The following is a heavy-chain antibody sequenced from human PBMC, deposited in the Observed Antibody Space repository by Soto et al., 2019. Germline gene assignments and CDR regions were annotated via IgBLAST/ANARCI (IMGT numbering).Heavy chain of an antibody. CDR1: GYTFTTYA. CDR2: INAGNGNT. V-gene: IGHV1-3*01. CDR3: ARGPAGGGSGWVHWIGPYYFDS. J-gene: IGHJ4*02. Sequence: GASVKVSCKASGYTFTTYAFHWVRQAPGQRHEWMGWINAGNGNTKYSERFQGRVTITRDTPASTVYMELNSLTSEDTAVYSCARGPAGGGSGWVHWIGPYYFDSWGQGTLVTVSS. D-gene: IGHD6-19*01.